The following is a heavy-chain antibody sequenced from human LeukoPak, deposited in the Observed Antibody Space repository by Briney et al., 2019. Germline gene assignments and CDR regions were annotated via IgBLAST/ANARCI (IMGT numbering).Heavy chain of an antibody. J-gene: IGHJ6*02. CDR3: ARGVGATRVDHGMDV. CDR2: INPSGGST. Sequence: ASVKVSCKASGYTFTSHYMHWVRQAPGQGLEWMGIINPSGGSTSYAQKFQGRVTMTRDTSTSTVYMELSSLRSEDTAVYYCARGVGATRVDHGMDVWGQGTTVTVSS. D-gene: IGHD1-26*01. V-gene: IGHV1-46*01. CDR1: GYTFTSHY.